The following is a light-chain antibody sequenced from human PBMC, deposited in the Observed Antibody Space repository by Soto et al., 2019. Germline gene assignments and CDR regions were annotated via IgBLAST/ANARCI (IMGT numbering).Light chain of an antibody. CDR3: LQDYIYPRT. CDR1: QGITND. J-gene: IGKJ1*01. V-gene: IGKV1-6*01. CDR2: AAS. Sequence: AIQMTQSPSTLPASVGDRVTITCRASQGITNDLSWYQQKPGKAPKLLIYAASTLQSGVPSRFSGSGSGTDFTLTISSLQPEDFATYYCLQDYIYPRTFGQGTKVEIK.